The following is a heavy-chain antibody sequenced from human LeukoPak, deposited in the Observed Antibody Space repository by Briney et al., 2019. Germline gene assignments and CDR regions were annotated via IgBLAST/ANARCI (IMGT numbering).Heavy chain of an antibody. V-gene: IGHV4-34*01. D-gene: IGHD2-15*01. CDR2: INHSGST. CDR1: GGSFSGYY. J-gene: IGHJ5*02. CDR3: ARNPRYCSGGSCYSGAWFDP. Sequence: PSETLSLTCAVYGGSFSGYYWSWIRQPPGKGLEWIGEINHSGSTNYNPSLKSRVTISVDTSKNQFSLKLSSVTAADTAVYYCARNPRYCSGGSCYSGAWFDPWGRGTLVTVSS.